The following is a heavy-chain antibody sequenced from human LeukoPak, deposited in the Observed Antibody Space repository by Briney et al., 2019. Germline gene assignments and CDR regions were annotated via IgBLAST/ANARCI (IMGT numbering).Heavy chain of an antibody. V-gene: IGHV3-48*01. Sequence: GRSLRLSCAASDVTLSTFTMHSVRQAPGKGLEWVSSISSSSRTINYADSVQGRFTVSRDNANNSMYLQMNELRREDTAVYYCAKGSPRGGLDSWGQGTLVTVSS. CDR1: DVTLSTFT. J-gene: IGHJ4*02. D-gene: IGHD1-14*01. CDR2: ISSSSRTI. CDR3: AKGSPRGGLDS.